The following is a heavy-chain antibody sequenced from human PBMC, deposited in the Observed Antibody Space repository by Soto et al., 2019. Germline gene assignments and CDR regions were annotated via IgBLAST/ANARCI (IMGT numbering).Heavy chain of an antibody. CDR1: GFSFSSYW. CDR3: PSAARTTHPVN. Sequence: GVSLRLSCAASGFSFSSYWMSWVRQAPGKGLEWVAIINQDGSQRYYVDSVKGRFTISRDNAKNSLYLQMNSLRPDDTAIYYCPSAARTTHPVNWGQGTLVTVSS. V-gene: IGHV3-7*01. CDR2: INQDGSQR. J-gene: IGHJ4*02.